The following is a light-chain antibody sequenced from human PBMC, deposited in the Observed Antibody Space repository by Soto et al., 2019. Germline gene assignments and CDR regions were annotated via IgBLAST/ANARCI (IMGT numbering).Light chain of an antibody. V-gene: IGLV2-23*01. CDR1: SSDVGNYNL. CDR3: CSYASSSTCV. CDR2: EGS. J-gene: IGLJ1*01. Sequence: QSALTQPASVSGSPGQSITISCTGTSSDVGNYNLVSWYQHDPGKAPKLLIYEGSKRPSGVSDRVSGSKSGNTASLTISGLQAEDEADYYCCSYASSSTCVFGTGTQLTVL.